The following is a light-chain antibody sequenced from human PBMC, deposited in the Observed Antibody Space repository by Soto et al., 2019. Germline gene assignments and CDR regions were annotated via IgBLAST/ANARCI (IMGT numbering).Light chain of an antibody. CDR2: AAS. CDR3: QQRYSSPQMYT. Sequence: DIQMTQSPSSLSASVGDRVTITCRASQSISNSLNWYQQKPGKSPDLLIYAASNLQSGVPSRFTGSGSGTDFTLPISSLQPEDFTTYSCQQRYSSPQMYTFGQGTKREIK. V-gene: IGKV1-39*01. J-gene: IGKJ2*01. CDR1: QSISNS.